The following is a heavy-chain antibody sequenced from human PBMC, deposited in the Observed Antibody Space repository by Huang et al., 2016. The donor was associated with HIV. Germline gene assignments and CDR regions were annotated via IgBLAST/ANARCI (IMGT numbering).Heavy chain of an antibody. Sequence: QVQLVESGGGVVQPGGSLRLSCAASGFTFSSYGMHWVRQAPGKGLEWVAVIRYDGRNKYYADSGRGRFTISRDNSKNTLYLQMNSLRAEDTAVYYCAKGSMANAFDIWGQGTMVTVSS. V-gene: IGHV3-30*02. CDR1: GFTFSSYG. J-gene: IGHJ3*02. D-gene: IGHD3-10*01. CDR2: IRYDGRNK. CDR3: AKGSMANAFDI.